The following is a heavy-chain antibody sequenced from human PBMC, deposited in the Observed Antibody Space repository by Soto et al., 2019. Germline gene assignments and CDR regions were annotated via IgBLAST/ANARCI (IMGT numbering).Heavy chain of an antibody. Sequence: QITLKESGPTLVKPTQTLTLTCTFSGFSLNTRGVGVGWIRQPPGKALEGLALIYWDDDKRYSPSLKSRLTITKDTSKNQVVLTMTNMDPVDTATYYCAHRQTYCGGDCYSGFDYWGQGTLVTVSS. V-gene: IGHV2-5*02. J-gene: IGHJ4*02. D-gene: IGHD2-21*02. CDR2: IYWDDDK. CDR1: GFSLNTRGVG. CDR3: AHRQTYCGGDCYSGFDY.